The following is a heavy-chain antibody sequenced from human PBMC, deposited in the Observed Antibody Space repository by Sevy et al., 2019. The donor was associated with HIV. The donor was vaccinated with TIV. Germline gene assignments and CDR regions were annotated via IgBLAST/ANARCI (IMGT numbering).Heavy chain of an antibody. D-gene: IGHD2-2*01. CDR2: ISWNSGSI. Sequence: GGSLRLSCAASGFTFHDHAMNWVRQAPGKGLEWVSGISWNSGSIGYADSVKGRFTISRDNAKNSLYLEVNSLRADDTAFYYCAKDINRGCDSINCYPYYYYYYGRDFWGQGTTVTVSS. CDR1: GFTFHDHA. J-gene: IGHJ6*02. V-gene: IGHV3-9*01. CDR3: AKDINRGCDSINCYPYYYYYYGRDF.